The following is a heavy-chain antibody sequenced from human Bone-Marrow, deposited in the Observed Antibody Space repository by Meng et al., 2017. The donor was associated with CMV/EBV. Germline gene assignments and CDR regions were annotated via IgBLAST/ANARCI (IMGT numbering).Heavy chain of an antibody. CDR2: IYYSGST. J-gene: IGHJ6*02. V-gene: IGHV4-59*01. Sequence: SETLSLTCTVSGGSISSYYWSWIRQPPGKGLEWIGYIYYSGSTNYNPSLKSRVTISVDTSKNQFSLKLSSVTAADTAVYYCARGNIVVVPAARFEFMDVWGQGTTVTFSS. D-gene: IGHD2-2*01. CDR1: GGSISSYY. CDR3: ARGNIVVVPAARFEFMDV.